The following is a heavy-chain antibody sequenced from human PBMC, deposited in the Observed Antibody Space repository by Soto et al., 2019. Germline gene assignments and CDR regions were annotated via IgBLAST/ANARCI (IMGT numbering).Heavy chain of an antibody. CDR3: AREGPYYGSGSVPYGMDV. CDR1: GGSISSGGYY. Sequence: SETLSPTCSVSGGSISSGGYYVSSIRQHPGNGLEWIGYIYYSGSTYYNPSLKSRVTISVDTSKNQFSLKLSSVTAADTAVYYCAREGPYYGSGSVPYGMDVWGQGTTVTVS. J-gene: IGHJ6*02. CDR2: IYYSGST. V-gene: IGHV4-31*03. D-gene: IGHD3-10*01.